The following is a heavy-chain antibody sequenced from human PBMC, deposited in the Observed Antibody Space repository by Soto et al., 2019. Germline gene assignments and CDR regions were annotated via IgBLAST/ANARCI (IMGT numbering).Heavy chain of an antibody. CDR1: GFTFRSYA. V-gene: IGHV3-30-3*01. J-gene: IGHJ4*02. Sequence: QVQLVESGGGVVQPGRSLRLSCAASGFTFRSYAMHWVRQAPGKGLEWVAVISSDGSNKYYADSVKGRFTISRDTSKNPLYLQMNRLRAEAPAVYYCAREPDYDFWGGYAYGGPGTLVTGSS. CDR2: ISSDGSNK. CDR3: AREPDYDFWGGYAY. D-gene: IGHD3-3*01.